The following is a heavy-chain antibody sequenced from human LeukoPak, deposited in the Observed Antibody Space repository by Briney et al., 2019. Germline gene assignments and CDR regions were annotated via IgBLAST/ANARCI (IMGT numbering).Heavy chain of an antibody. CDR1: GFTFSDYY. Sequence: GSLRLSCAASGFTFSDYYMSWIRQSPGKGLEWIGHIYHGGSTDYNPSLKSRVTISIDMSRKEFSLKLTSVTVADTAMYYCVRLRWELLAPYFDHWGQGSLVIVSS. CDR3: VRLRWELLAPYFDH. CDR2: IYHGGST. D-gene: IGHD2-15*01. V-gene: IGHV4-59*01. J-gene: IGHJ4*02.